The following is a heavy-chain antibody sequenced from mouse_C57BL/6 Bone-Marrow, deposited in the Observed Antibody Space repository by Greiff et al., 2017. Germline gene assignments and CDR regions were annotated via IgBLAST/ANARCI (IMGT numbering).Heavy chain of an antibody. V-gene: IGHV5-6*02. Sequence: EVKLEESGGDLVKPGGSLKLSCAASGFTFSSYGMSWVRQTPDKRLEWVATISSGGSYTYYPDSVKGRFTISRDNAKNTLYLQMSSLKSEDTAMYYCARHYYGSRYYCDYWGQGTTLTVFS. J-gene: IGHJ2*01. CDR3: ARHYYGSRYYCDY. CDR1: GFTFSSYG. CDR2: ISSGGSYT. D-gene: IGHD1-1*01.